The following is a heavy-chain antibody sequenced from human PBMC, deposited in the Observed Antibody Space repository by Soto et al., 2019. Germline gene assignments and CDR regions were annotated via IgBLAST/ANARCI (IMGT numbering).Heavy chain of an antibody. CDR2: IYYSGST. CDR1: GGSISSGDYY. Sequence: QVQLQESGPGLVKPSQTLSLTCTVSGGSISSGDYYWSWIRQPPGKGLEWIGYIYYSGSTYYNPSLKSRVTISVDTSKNQFSLKLSSVTAADTAVYYCVRGVDYDFWSGPQAYFDYWGQGTLVTVSS. V-gene: IGHV4-30-4*01. D-gene: IGHD3-3*01. CDR3: VRGVDYDFWSGPQAYFDY. J-gene: IGHJ4*02.